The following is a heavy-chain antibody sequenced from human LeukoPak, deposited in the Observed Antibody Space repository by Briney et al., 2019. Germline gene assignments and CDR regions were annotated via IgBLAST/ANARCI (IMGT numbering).Heavy chain of an antibody. CDR2: IHYSGST. J-gene: IGHJ3*02. CDR1: GGSISSSSYY. D-gene: IGHD3-10*01. CDR3: ARRAGSGSTKVFDI. V-gene: IGHV4-39*01. Sequence: SETLSLTCIVSGGSISSSSYYWGWIRQPPGKGLEWIGSIHYSGSTYYNPSLKSRDTISVDTPKNQFSLKLSSVTAADTAVYYCARRAGSGSTKVFDIWGQGTMVTVSS.